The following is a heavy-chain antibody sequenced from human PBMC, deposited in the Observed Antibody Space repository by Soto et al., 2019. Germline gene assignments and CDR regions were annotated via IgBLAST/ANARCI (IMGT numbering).Heavy chain of an antibody. Sequence: GESLKISCAASGFTVSSNYMSWVRQAPGKGLEWVSVIYSGGSTYYADSVKGRFTISRDNSKNTLYLQMNSLRAEDTAVYYCARSLGMTTVTTPAFDIWGQGTMVTVSS. CDR1: GFTVSSNY. CDR3: ARSLGMTTVTTPAFDI. J-gene: IGHJ3*02. V-gene: IGHV3-53*01. D-gene: IGHD4-17*01. CDR2: IYSGGST.